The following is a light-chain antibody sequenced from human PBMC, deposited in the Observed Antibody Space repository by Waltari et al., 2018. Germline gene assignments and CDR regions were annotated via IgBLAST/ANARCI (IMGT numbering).Light chain of an antibody. CDR3: QHRSNWPPIT. Sequence: EVVLTQSPATLSLSQGERATLPCRASRSVSRYLAWYQQKHGQAPRLLISDASNRATGIPARFSGSGSGTDFTLTISTLEPEDFAVDYCQHRSNWPPITFGQGTRLEIK. CDR2: DAS. V-gene: IGKV3-11*01. J-gene: IGKJ5*01. CDR1: RSVSRY.